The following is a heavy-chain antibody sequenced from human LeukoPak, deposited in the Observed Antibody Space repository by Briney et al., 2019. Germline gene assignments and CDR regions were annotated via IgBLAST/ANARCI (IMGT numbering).Heavy chain of an antibody. CDR1: GGSISSYS. J-gene: IGHJ5*02. CDR3: ARGGISFLDP. V-gene: IGHV4-4*07. Sequence: SETLSLTCTVSGGSISSYSWSWIWQPAGKGLERIGRIYTSGSTNYNPSLKSRVTMSVDTSKNQFSLKLSSGTAADTAVYYCARGGISFLDPWGQGTLVTVSS. CDR2: IYTSGST. D-gene: IGHD3-3*02.